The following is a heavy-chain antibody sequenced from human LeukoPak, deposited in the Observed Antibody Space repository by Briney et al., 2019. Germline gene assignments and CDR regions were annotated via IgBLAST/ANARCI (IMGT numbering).Heavy chain of an antibody. V-gene: IGHV3-23*01. D-gene: IGHD6-19*01. CDR3: AKYLPGGAVSGAFDY. CDR1: GFTFSSYA. J-gene: IGHJ4*02. Sequence: RPGESLRLSCAASGFTFSSYAMSWVRQAAGEWLEWVSGISDSGGNTYYAASVKGRFTISRDNSKTTLYLQMNSLRGEDTAVYYCAKYLPGGAVSGAFDYWGQGTLVTVSS. CDR2: ISDSGGNT.